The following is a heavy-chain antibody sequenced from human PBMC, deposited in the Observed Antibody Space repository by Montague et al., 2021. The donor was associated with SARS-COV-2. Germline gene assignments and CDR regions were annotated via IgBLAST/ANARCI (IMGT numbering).Heavy chain of an antibody. Sequence: SETLSLTCNVSGGSISSSTYYWGWIRQPPGKGLEWIGNLYNGGTTYYSPSLKSRVTISVDTSKNHFSLNMASVTAADTAVYYCARTSKLRESSSGNYYYHAMDVWGQGTTGTGSS. CDR1: GGSISSSTYY. CDR2: LYNGGTT. V-gene: IGHV4-39*02. D-gene: IGHD3-16*01. J-gene: IGHJ6*02. CDR3: ARTSKLRESSSGNYYYHAMDV.